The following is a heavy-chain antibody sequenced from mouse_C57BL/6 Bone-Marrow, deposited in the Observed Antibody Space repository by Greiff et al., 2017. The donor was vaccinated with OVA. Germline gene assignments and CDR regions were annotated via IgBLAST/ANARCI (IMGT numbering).Heavy chain of an antibody. CDR1: GYSLPSGYY. D-gene: IGHD1-1*01. CDR3: ARESLLRAAY. J-gene: IGHJ3*01. Sequence: EVKLMESGPGLVTPSQSLSLTCSVTGYSLPSGYYWNWIRQFPGNKLEWLGYISYNCSINYNPSLKNRISITRDTSKNQFFLKLNAVTTEDTATYYCARESLLRAAYWGKGTLVTVSA. CDR2: ISYNCSI. V-gene: IGHV3-6*01.